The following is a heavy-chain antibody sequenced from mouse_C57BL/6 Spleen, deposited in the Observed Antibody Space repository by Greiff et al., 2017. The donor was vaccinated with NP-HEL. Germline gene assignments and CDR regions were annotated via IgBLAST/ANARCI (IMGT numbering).Heavy chain of an antibody. D-gene: IGHD2-3*01. V-gene: IGHV1-52*01. CDR2: IDPSDSET. CDR3: ARGYDGYPGWFGY. J-gene: IGHJ3*01. Sequence: QVQLKQPGAELVRPGSSVKLSCKASGYTFTSYWMHWVKQRPIQGLEWIGNIDPSDSETHYNQKFKDKATLTVDKSSSTAYMQLSSLTSEASAVYYCARGYDGYPGWFGYWGQGTLVTVSA. CDR1: GYTFTSYW.